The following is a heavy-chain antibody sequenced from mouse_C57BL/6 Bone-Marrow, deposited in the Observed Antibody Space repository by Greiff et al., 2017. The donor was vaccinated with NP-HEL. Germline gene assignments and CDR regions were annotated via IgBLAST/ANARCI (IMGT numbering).Heavy chain of an antibody. D-gene: IGHD4-1*01. CDR1: GYTFTDYY. V-gene: IGHV1-19*01. CDR2: INPYNGGT. J-gene: IGHJ4*01. CDR3: ARKEELRMDY. Sequence: SGPVLVKPGASVKMSCKASGYTFTDYYMNWVKQSHGKSLEWIGVINPYNGGTSYNQKFKGNATLTVDKSSSTAYMELNSLTSEDSAVYYCARKEELRMDYWGQGTSVTVSS.